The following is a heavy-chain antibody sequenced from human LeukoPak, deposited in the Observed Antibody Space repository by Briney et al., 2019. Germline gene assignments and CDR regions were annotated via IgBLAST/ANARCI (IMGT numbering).Heavy chain of an antibody. CDR3: ARGIGVRGGGVWFDP. V-gene: IGHV4-30-4*08. CDR2: IYYSGST. D-gene: IGHD3-3*01. Sequence: SETLSLTCTVSGGSISSGDYYWSWIRQPPGKGLEWIGYIYYSGSTYHNPSLKSRVTISVDTSKNQFSLKLSSVTAADTAVYYCARGIGVRGGGVWFDPWGQGTLVTVSS. CDR1: GGSISSGDYY. J-gene: IGHJ5*02.